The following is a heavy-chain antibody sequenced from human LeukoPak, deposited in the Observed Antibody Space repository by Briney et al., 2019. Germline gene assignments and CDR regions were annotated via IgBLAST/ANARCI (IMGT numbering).Heavy chain of an antibody. CDR3: ARVGEGASWPWEWFDH. CDR2: ISAYNLNT. Sequence: ASVKVSCKASGHTFNAYAITWVRQAPGQGLEGMGWISAYNLNTNYAQNLQGRVTMTIDTSTTTAYMELRSLRFDDTAVYYCARVGEGASWPWEWFDHWGQGTLVTVSS. CDR1: GHTFNAYA. J-gene: IGHJ5*02. D-gene: IGHD1-26*01. V-gene: IGHV1-18*01.